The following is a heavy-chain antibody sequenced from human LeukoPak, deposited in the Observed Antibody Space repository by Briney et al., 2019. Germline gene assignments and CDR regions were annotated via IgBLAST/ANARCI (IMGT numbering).Heavy chain of an antibody. V-gene: IGHV4-34*01. J-gene: IGHJ4*02. D-gene: IGHD3-10*01. CDR3: ARAGLWFGEPNFDY. CDR1: GGSFSGYY. CDR2: INHSGST. Sequence: PSETLSLTCAVYGGSFSGYYWSRIRQPPGKGLEWIGEINHSGSTNYNPSLKSRVTISVDTSKNQFSLKLSSVTAADTAVYYCARAGLWFGEPNFDYWGQGTLVTVSS.